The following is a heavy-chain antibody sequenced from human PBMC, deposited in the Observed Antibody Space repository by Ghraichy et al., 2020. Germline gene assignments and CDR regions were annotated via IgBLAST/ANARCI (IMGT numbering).Heavy chain of an antibody. D-gene: IGHD3-22*01. J-gene: IGHJ4*02. V-gene: IGHV3-23*01. CDR2: ISGSGGST. CDR3: AKVRKTMIVVGYFDY. Sequence: GGSLRLSCAASGFTFSSYAMSWVRQAPGKGLEWVSAISGSGGSTYYADSVKGRFTISRDNSKNTLYLQMNSLRAEDMAVYYCAKVRKTMIVVGYFDYWGQGTLVTVSS. CDR1: GFTFSSYA.